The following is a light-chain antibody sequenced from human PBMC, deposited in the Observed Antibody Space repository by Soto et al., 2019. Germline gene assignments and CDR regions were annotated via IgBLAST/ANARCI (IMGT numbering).Light chain of an antibody. CDR1: SSDVGSYNF. J-gene: IGLJ3*02. V-gene: IGLV2-23*02. CDR3: CSFAGPTSWV. CDR2: EVT. Sequence: QSALTQPASVSGSPGQSITISCTGTSSDVGSYNFVSWYQQHPGKAPKLIIYEVTKRPSGVSHRFSGSKSGNTASLTISGLQAEDEADYYCCSFAGPTSWVFGGGTKLTV.